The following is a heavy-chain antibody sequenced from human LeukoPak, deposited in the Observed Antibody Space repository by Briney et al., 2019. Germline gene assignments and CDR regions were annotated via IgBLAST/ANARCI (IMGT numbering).Heavy chain of an antibody. D-gene: IGHD6-6*01. CDR2: ISWNSGSI. CDR3: AKDRRKYSSSSGDY. CDR1: GFTFDDYA. Sequence: PGGSLRLSCAASGFTFDDYAMHWVRQAPGKGLEWVSGISWNSGSIGYADSVKGRFTISRDNSKNTLYLQMNSLRAEDTAVYYCAKDRRKYSSSSGDYWGQGTLVTVSS. V-gene: IGHV3-9*01. J-gene: IGHJ4*02.